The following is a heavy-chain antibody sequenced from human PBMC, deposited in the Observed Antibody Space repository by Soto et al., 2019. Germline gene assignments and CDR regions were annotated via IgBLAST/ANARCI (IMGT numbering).Heavy chain of an antibody. V-gene: IGHV1-69*13. D-gene: IGHD6-13*01. CDR1: GGTFSSYS. CDR2: IIPIFGTA. CDR3: ASYVAAAGTNYGMDV. Sequence: GAPVKVSCKASGGTFSSYSISWVLQAPGQGLEWMGGIIPIFGTANYAQKFQGRVTITADESTSTAYMELSSLRSEDTAVYYCASYVAAAGTNYGMDVWGQGTTVTVSS. J-gene: IGHJ6*02.